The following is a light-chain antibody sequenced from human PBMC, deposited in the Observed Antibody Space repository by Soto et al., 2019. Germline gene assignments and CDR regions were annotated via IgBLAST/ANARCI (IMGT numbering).Light chain of an antibody. J-gene: IGKJ1*01. V-gene: IGKV1-6*01. Sequence: IQLTQSPSSLSASVGERVTLTCLASQSISSYLNWYQQKPGKAPKLLIYAASSLQSGVPSRFSGSGSGTDFTLTISSLQPEDFATYYCLQDYNYPWTFGQGTKVDIK. CDR1: QSISSY. CDR3: LQDYNYPWT. CDR2: AAS.